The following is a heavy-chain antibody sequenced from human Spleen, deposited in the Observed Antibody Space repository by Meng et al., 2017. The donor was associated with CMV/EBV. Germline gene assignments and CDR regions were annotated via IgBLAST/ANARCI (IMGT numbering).Heavy chain of an antibody. CDR3: ARAGFEDTAMVTNCLY. V-gene: IGHV1-46*01. D-gene: IGHD5-18*01. J-gene: IGHJ4*02. Sequence: ASVKVSCKASGYNFTGYYIHWVRQAPGQGLEWMGIINPSGGSTSYAQKFQGRVTMTRDTSTSTVYMELSSLRSEDTAVYYCARAGFEDTAMVTNCLYWGQGTLVTVSS. CDR1: GYNFTGYY. CDR2: INPSGGST.